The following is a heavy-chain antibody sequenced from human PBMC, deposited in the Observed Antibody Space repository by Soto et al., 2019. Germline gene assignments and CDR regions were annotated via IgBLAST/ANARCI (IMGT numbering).Heavy chain of an antibody. V-gene: IGHV3-53*04. J-gene: IGHJ3*02. Sequence: EVQLVESGGGLVQPGGSLRLSCAASEFTVSSNYMSWVRQAPGKGLEWVSVIFTGGSTYYADSVKGRFTISRHSSMNTVYLQMDSLRAEDTAVYYCARDRQSSGWLDAFDIWGQGTMVTVSS. D-gene: IGHD6-19*01. CDR2: IFTGGST. CDR3: ARDRQSSGWLDAFDI. CDR1: EFTVSSNY.